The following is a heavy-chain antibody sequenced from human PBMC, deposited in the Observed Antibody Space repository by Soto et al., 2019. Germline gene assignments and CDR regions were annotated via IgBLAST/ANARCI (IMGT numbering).Heavy chain of an antibody. D-gene: IGHD6-13*01. V-gene: IGHV4-4*07. CDR3: GGNTEAAGRRYSGRAV. CDR2: ISTTETT. Sequence: QVQLQESGPGLVKPSETLSLTCTVSGGSISSYYWSWIRQPAGKGLEWIGRISTTETTNYNPSLRSGFSMPLARARSRFSLKWSCGPAAAAAVFCWGGNTEAAGRRYSGRAVWGQGPTATFPS. J-gene: IGHJ6*02. CDR1: GGSISSYY.